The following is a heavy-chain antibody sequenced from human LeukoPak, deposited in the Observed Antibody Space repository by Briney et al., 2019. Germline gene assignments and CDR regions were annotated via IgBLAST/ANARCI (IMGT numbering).Heavy chain of an antibody. CDR1: GFTFSSYA. CDR2: IRGSGDRT. J-gene: IGHJ6*03. V-gene: IGHV3-23*01. Sequence: GGSLRLSCAASGFTFSSYAMSWVRQAPGKGLEWVSAIRGSGDRTHYADSVKGRFTISRDNSKNTLYLQMNSLRAEDTAVYYCAKEGGTYCGGDCYPFHYMDVWGKGTTVTISS. D-gene: IGHD2-21*02. CDR3: AKEGGTYCGGDCYPFHYMDV.